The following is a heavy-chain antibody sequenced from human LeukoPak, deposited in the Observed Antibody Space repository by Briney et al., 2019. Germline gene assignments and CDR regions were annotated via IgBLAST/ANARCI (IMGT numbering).Heavy chain of an antibody. V-gene: IGHV4-4*07. CDR2: INTSGST. CDR1: GGSISNYY. D-gene: IGHD3-22*01. J-gene: IGHJ4*02. Sequence: SETLSLTCTVSGGSISNYYCSWIRQPAGKGLEWIGRINTSGSTNYNPSLQSRVTMSVDTSKNRFSLKLTSVTAADTAVYYCAREDDSSTSFDYWGQGTLVTVSS. CDR3: AREDDSSTSFDY.